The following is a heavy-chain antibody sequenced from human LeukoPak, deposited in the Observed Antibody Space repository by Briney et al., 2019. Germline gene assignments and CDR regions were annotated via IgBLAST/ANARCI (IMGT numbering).Heavy chain of an antibody. CDR1: GRSFSGYY. J-gene: IGHJ4*02. CDR2: INHSGST. V-gene: IGHV4-34*01. Sequence: SETLSLTCAVYGRSFSGYYWSWIRQPPGKGLEWIGEINHSGSTNYNPSLKSRVTISVDTSKNQFSLKLSSVTAADTAVYYCARDYGDYWGQGTLVTVSS. CDR3: ARDYGDY.